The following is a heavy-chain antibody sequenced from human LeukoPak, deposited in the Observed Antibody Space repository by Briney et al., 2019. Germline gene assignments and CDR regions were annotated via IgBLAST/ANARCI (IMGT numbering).Heavy chain of an antibody. J-gene: IGHJ4*02. CDR2: IYYTGST. D-gene: IGHD5-12*01. Sequence: SETLSLTCIVSGYSISSGYYWGWIRQPPGKGLEWIGYIYYTGSTNYNPSLKSRVTISIDTSKNQFSLRLTSVTSADTAVFYCARGRGYSGYTYEYWGPGTTDTVSS. CDR3: ARGRGYSGYTYEY. V-gene: IGHV4-61*01. CDR1: GYSISSGYY.